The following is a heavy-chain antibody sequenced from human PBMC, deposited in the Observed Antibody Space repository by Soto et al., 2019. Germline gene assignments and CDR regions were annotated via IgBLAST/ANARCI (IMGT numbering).Heavy chain of an antibody. CDR1: GFTFSSYG. V-gene: IGHV3-33*01. D-gene: IGHD2-15*01. Sequence: PGGSLRLSCAASGFTFSSYGMHWVRQAPGKGLEWVAVIWYDGSNKYYADSVKGRFTISRDNSKNTLYLQMNSLRAEDTAVYYCARDCSGGSCYLFDYWGQGTLVTVSS. J-gene: IGHJ4*02. CDR3: ARDCSGGSCYLFDY. CDR2: IWYDGSNK.